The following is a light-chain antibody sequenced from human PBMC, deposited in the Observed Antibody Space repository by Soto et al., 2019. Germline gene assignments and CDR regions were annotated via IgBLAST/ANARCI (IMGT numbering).Light chain of an antibody. Sequence: DIQMTQSPSTLSASVGDRVTITCRASQSISSWLAWYQQKPGKAPKLLIYDASSLESGVPSRFSGSGSGTEFTLTISSLQTDDFATYSCKQYNSYSCTFGKGTKVDIK. CDR3: KQYNSYSCT. CDR1: QSISSW. V-gene: IGKV1-5*01. J-gene: IGKJ1*01. CDR2: DAS.